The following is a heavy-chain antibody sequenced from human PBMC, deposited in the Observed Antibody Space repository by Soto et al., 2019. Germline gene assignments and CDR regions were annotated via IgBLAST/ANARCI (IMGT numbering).Heavy chain of an antibody. D-gene: IGHD5-12*01. Sequence: QVQLQQWGAGLLQPSETLSLTCAVYGGSFSGYFWTWIRQLPGKGLEWIGEINHRGSTNYNPSLNSRVTISVDTAKNQFSLKLSSVTAADTAVYYCARGGAWRSFDIWCHGSMVTVSS. CDR3: ARGGAWRSFDI. CDR2: INHRGST. J-gene: IGHJ3*02. V-gene: IGHV4-34*01. CDR1: GGSFSGYF.